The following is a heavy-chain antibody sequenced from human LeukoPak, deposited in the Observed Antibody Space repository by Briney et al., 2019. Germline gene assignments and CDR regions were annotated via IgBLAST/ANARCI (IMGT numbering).Heavy chain of an antibody. Sequence: GASVKVSCKASGGSFSNNTISWVRQAPGQGLEWMGGIIPMFETSNYAEKFQDRVLIFADKSTNTVYMELSSLRSEDTAVYYCARDGYNFAFGYYYYYMDVWGKGTTVTISS. D-gene: IGHD5-24*01. J-gene: IGHJ6*03. V-gene: IGHV1-69*06. CDR3: ARDGYNFAFGYYYYYMDV. CDR2: IIPMFETS. CDR1: GGSFSNNT.